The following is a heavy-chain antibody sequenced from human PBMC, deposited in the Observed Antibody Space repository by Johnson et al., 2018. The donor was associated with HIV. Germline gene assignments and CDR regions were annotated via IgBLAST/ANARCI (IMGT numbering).Heavy chain of an antibody. CDR3: ARESTLDAFDI. V-gene: IGHV3-30-3*01. CDR1: GFTFGDYA. J-gene: IGHJ3*02. CDR2: ISYDGSNK. Sequence: VQLVESGGGLVQPGRSLRLSCTASGFTFGDYAMSWVRQAPGKGLEWVAVISYDGSNKYYADSVKGRFTISRDNSKNTLYLEMNSLRAEDTAVYYCARESTLDAFDIWGQGTMVTVSS.